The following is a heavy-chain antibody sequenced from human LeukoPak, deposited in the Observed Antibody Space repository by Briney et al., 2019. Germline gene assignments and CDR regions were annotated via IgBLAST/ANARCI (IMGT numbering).Heavy chain of an antibody. J-gene: IGHJ4*02. CDR2: IDSSATIK. CDR3: ARWNLGSDY. CDR1: GFTFSAYD. Sequence: GGSLRLSCVASGFTFSAYDMNWVRQAPGKGLKWLSYIDSSATIKYHADSVKGRFTISRDNAKNSLFLQMNSLRIEDTGVYYCARWNLGSDYWGQGTLVTVSS. V-gene: IGHV3-48*03. D-gene: IGHD1-1*01.